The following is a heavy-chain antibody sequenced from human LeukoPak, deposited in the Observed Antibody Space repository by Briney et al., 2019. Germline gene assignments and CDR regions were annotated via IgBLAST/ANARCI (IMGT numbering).Heavy chain of an antibody. CDR1: GYTFTGYY. Sequence: ASVKVSCKASGYTFTGYYMHWVRQAPGQGLEWKGWINPNSGGTNYAQKFQGRVTMTRDTSISTAYMELSRLRSDDTAVYYCARDRGYCSSTSCSGPWFDPWGQGTLVTVSS. CDR2: INPNSGGT. CDR3: ARDRGYCSSTSCSGPWFDP. V-gene: IGHV1-2*02. J-gene: IGHJ5*02. D-gene: IGHD2-2*03.